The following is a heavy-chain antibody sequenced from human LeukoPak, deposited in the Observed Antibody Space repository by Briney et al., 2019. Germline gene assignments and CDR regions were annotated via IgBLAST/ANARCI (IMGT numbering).Heavy chain of an antibody. CDR2: INQDGSEK. D-gene: IGHD4-23*01. V-gene: IGHV3-7*01. J-gene: IGHJ4*02. CDR3: ARDRGGRGLDY. Sequence: GGSLRLSCAASGFTFSSYWMSWVRQAPGKGLEWVANINQDGSEKYYVDSVKGRFTLSRDNAKNSLFLQMNSLRAEDTAVYYCARDRGGRGLDYWGQGTLVTVSS. CDR1: GFTFSSYW.